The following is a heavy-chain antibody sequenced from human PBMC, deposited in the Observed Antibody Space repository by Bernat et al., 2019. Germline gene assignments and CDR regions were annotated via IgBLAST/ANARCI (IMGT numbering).Heavy chain of an antibody. CDR1: GGSISSSSYY. CDR2: IYYSGST. CDR3: AREGGYCSGGSCYLFDY. D-gene: IGHD2-15*01. J-gene: IGHJ4*02. Sequence: QLQLQESGPGLVKPSETLSLTCTVSGGSISSSSYYWGWIRQPPGKGLEWIGSIYYSGSTYYNPSLKSRVTISVDTSKNQFSLKLSSVTAADTAVYYCAREGGYCSGGSCYLFDYWGQGTLVTVSS. V-gene: IGHV4-39*02.